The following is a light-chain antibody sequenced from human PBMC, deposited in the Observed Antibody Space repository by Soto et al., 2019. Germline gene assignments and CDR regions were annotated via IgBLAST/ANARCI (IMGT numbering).Light chain of an antibody. J-gene: IGKJ1*01. CDR1: RGVSPSY. CDR3: QQDYNLPRT. V-gene: IGKV3D-7*01. CDR2: GAS. Sequence: PGERVTLSCRASRGVSPSYLTWYRQRLDQAPRLLIYGASTRATPIPARFSGSGSGTDFTLTISSLQPEDFAVYYCQQDYNLPRTFGQGTKVEIK.